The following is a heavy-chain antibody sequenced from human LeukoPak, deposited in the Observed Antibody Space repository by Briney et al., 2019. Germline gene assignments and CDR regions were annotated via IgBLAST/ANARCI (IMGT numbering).Heavy chain of an antibody. Sequence: GGSLRLSCAASGFTFSDYYMSWIRQAPGKGLEWVSYISSSGSTIYYADSVKGRFTISRDNAKNTLYLQMNSLRAEDTAVYYCARDLIYYYDSSGIDYWGQGTLVTVSS. V-gene: IGHV3-11*04. CDR3: ARDLIYYYDSSGIDY. D-gene: IGHD3-22*01. J-gene: IGHJ4*02. CDR1: GFTFSDYY. CDR2: ISSSGSTI.